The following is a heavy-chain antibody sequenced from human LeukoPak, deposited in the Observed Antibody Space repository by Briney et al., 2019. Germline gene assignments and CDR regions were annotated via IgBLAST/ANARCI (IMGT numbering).Heavy chain of an antibody. V-gene: IGHV3-74*01. CDR2: IDTDGTST. D-gene: IGHD1-1*01. CDR3: ARGNLNFGY. Sequence: GGSLRLSCAASGFTFSSYWMHWVRHAPGKGLVWVSRIDTDGTSTSYADSVKGRFTISRDNAKNTLYLQMNSLRAEDTAVYYCARGNLNFGYWGQGTLVTVSS. CDR1: GFTFSSYW. J-gene: IGHJ4*02.